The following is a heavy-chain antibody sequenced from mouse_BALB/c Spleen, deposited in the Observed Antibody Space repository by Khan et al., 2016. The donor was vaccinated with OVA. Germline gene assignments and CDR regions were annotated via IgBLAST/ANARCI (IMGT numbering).Heavy chain of an antibody. CDR2: IYPGNSDT. D-gene: IGHD2-1*01. CDR1: GYTFTNYW. V-gene: IGHV1-5*01. CDR3: TGNGFGNYEIWDY. J-gene: IGHJ2*01. Sequence: VQLQQSGTVLARPGASVKMSCKASGYTFTNYWMHWVKQRPGQGLEWIGTIYPGNSDTNYNQKFTGKAKLTAVTSTSTAYMELSSLTNEDSAVXYCTGNGFGNYEIWDYWGQGTTLTVSS.